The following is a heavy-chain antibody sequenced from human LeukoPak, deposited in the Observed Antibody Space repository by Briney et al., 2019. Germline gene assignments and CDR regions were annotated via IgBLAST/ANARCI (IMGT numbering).Heavy chain of an antibody. V-gene: IGHV3-23*01. J-gene: IGHJ4*02. Sequence: GGSLRLSCAAFGFTFRSYAMSWVRQAPGKGLQWVSAISGSGGSTYYADSVKGRFTISRDNSKNTLYLQMNSLRAEDTAVYYCVKDPSRPLWFGEPHDYWGQGTLVTVSS. CDR3: VKDPSRPLWFGEPHDY. CDR1: GFTFRSYA. D-gene: IGHD3-10*01. CDR2: ISGSGGST.